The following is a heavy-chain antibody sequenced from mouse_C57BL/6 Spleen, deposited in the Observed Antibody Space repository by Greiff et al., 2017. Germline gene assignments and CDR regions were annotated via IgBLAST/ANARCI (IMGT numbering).Heavy chain of an antibody. J-gene: IGHJ3*01. Sequence: VQLQQPGAELVRPGTSVKLSCKASGYTFTSYWMHWVKQRPGQGLEWIGVIDPSDSYTNYNQKFKGKATLTVDTSSSTAYMQLSSLTSEDSAVYYCARPYDGSYQGFAYWGQGTLVTVSA. D-gene: IGHD2-3*01. V-gene: IGHV1-59*01. CDR3: ARPYDGSYQGFAY. CDR1: GYTFTSYW. CDR2: IDPSDSYT.